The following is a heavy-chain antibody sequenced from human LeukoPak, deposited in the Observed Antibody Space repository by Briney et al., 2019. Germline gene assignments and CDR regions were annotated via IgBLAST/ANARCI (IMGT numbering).Heavy chain of an antibody. CDR2: ISGSGGST. Sequence: GGSLRLSCAASGFTFSSYAMSWVRQAPGKGLEWVSAISGSGGSTYYADSVKGRFTISRDNSKNTLYLQMNSLRAEDTAVYYCAKDVQKQYYYDSSGPSPSIWGQGTMVTVSS. J-gene: IGHJ3*02. D-gene: IGHD3-22*01. CDR1: GFTFSSYA. CDR3: AKDVQKQYYYDSSGPSPSI. V-gene: IGHV3-23*01.